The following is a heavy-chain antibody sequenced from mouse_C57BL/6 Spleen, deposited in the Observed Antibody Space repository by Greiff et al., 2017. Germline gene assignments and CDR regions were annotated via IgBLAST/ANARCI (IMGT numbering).Heavy chain of an antibody. D-gene: IGHD1-1*01. J-gene: IGHJ2*01. CDR2: INPSSGYT. CDR3: ANTDYFDY. V-gene: IGHV1-4*01. Sequence: VQLQQSGAELARPGASVKMSCKASGYTFTSYTMHWVKQRPGQGLEWIGYINPSSGYTKYNQKFKDKATLTADQSSSTAYMQLSSLTSEDSAVYYCANTDYFDYWGQGTTLTVSS. CDR1: GYTFTSYT.